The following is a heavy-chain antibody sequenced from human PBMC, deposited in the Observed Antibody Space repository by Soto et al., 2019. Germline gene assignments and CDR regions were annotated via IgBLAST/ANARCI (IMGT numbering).Heavy chain of an antibody. Sequence: PGGSLRLSCAASGFTFSSYSMNWVRQAPGKGLKWVSSISSSSSYIYYADSVKGRFTISRDNAKNSLYLQMNSLRAEDTAVYYCARDSGLIDFGDYARYYMDVWGKGTTVTVSS. D-gene: IGHD4-17*01. J-gene: IGHJ6*03. CDR1: GFTFSSYS. V-gene: IGHV3-21*01. CDR2: ISSSSSYI. CDR3: ARDSGLIDFGDYARYYMDV.